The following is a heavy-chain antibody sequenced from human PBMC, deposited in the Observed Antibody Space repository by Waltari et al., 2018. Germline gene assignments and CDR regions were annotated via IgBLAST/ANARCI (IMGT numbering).Heavy chain of an antibody. CDR1: GGSLSSSSYY. Sequence: QLQLQESGPGLVKPSETLSLTCTVSGGSLSSSSYYWGWIRQPTGKGLEWIGSIYYSGSTYYNPSLKSRVTISVDTSKNQFSLKLSSVTAADTAVYYCARQRIVVVPAFFDYWGQGTLVTVSS. J-gene: IGHJ4*02. CDR3: ARQRIVVVPAFFDY. CDR2: IYYSGST. V-gene: IGHV4-39*01. D-gene: IGHD2-2*01.